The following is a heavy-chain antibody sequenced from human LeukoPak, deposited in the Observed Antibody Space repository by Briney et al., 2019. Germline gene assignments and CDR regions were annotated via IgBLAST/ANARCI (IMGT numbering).Heavy chain of an antibody. CDR3: ARGAYCSSTNCPFWFDP. V-gene: IGHV3-33*01. D-gene: IGHD2-2*01. J-gene: IGHJ5*02. CDR1: GFTFSSYG. Sequence: PGGSLRLSCAASGFTFSSYGMHWVRQAPGKGLEWVAVIWYDGSNKYYADSVKGRFTISRDNSKNTLYLQMNSLRAEDTAVYYCARGAYCSSTNCPFWFDPWGQGTLVTVSS. CDR2: IWYDGSNK.